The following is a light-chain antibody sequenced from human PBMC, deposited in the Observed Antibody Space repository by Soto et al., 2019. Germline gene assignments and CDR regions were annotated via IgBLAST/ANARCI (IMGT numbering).Light chain of an antibody. J-gene: IGLJ2*01. CDR3: NSYSSGTTYVV. V-gene: IGLV2-14*03. CDR1: SSDVGDYNY. Sequence: QSDLAQPASVSGSPGQSITISCTGTSSDVGDYNYVSWYQQVPGKAPKLIIYGVSDRPSGVSDRFSGSKSGTTASLTISGLQAEDEATYYCNSYSSGTTYVVFGGGTKLTVL. CDR2: GVS.